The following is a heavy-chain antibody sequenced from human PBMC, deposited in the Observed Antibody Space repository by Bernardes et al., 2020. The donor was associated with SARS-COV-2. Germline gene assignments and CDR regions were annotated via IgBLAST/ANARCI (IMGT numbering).Heavy chain of an antibody. Sequence: SPTCTVSGGSISSSSYYWGWIRQPPGKGLEWIGSFYSSGSTYYNPSLQSRLTKSVDTSKNQFSLRLTSVTAADTAVYYCVGSSCGIDCYIGGLRSWDYGMDVWGQGTTFTVSS. CDR2: FYSSGST. D-gene: IGHD2-21*02. CDR1: GGSISSSSYY. J-gene: IGHJ6*02. CDR3: VGSSCGIDCYIGGLRSWDYGMDV. V-gene: IGHV4-39*01.